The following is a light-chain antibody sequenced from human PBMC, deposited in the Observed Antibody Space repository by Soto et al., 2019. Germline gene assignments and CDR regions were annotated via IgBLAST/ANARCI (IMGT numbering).Light chain of an antibody. V-gene: IGLV4-69*01. CDR1: SGHSTYA. J-gene: IGLJ2*01. CDR2: LNSDGSH. CDR3: QSWDTGIHRV. Sequence: QSVLAQSPSASASLGASVKLTCTLSSGHSTYAIAWHQQQPEKGPRYLMKLNSDGSHTKGDGIPERFSGSSSGAERYLSISCLQSEDEADYYCQSWDTGIHRVFGGGTKLTVL.